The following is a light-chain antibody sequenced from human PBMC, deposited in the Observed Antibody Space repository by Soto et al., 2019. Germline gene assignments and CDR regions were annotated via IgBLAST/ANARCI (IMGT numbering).Light chain of an antibody. V-gene: IGKV1-5*03. Sequence: DIQLTQSPSTLSAFVGDRVTITCRASQSINNWLAWYQQRPGKAPKLLTYKASTLETGVPSRFSGSGPGTEFPLTISSLQADDVATYYCQQYNTYSWTFGQGTKWIS. CDR3: QQYNTYSWT. CDR2: KAS. J-gene: IGKJ1*01. CDR1: QSINNW.